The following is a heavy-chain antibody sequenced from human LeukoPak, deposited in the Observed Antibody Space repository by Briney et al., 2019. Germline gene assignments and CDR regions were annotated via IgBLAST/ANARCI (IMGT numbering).Heavy chain of an antibody. V-gene: IGHV4-4*09. CDR1: GGSVSSYY. CDR3: ARFHSGPSGWYVLWCFDL. D-gene: IGHD6-19*01. CDR2: IYSSENT. Sequence: SETLSLTCTVSGGSVSSYYWSWIRQPPGKGLEWIGYIYSSENTKYNSSLESRVTMSEDTSKNQVFLKLSSVTAADTAVYYCARFHSGPSGWYVLWCFDLWGRGTLVTVSS. J-gene: IGHJ2*01.